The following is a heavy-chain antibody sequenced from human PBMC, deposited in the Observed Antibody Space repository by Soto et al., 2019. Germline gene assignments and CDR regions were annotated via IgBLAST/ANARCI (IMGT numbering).Heavy chain of an antibody. CDR1: GYTFTSYG. CDR2: ISAHNGHT. D-gene: IGHD3-3*01. V-gene: IGHV1-18*01. CDR3: ARYFGVQYFAY. Sequence: QVQLVQSGAEVKKPGASVKVSCKASGYTFTSYGISWVRQAPGQGLEWMGWISAHNGHTNYAQKLQGSVTMTTDTPPSPAYMELSSLRSDDTAVYYCARYFGVQYFAYWGQGTLVTVSS. J-gene: IGHJ4*02.